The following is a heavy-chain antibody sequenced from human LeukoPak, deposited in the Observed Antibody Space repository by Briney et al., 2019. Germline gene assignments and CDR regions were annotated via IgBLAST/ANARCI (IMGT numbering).Heavy chain of an antibody. CDR3: TTGGLSNSSGWYYVY. CDR2: IKSKTDGGTT. Sequence: GGSLRLSCAASGFTFSNAWMSWVRQAPGKGLEWVGRIKSKTDGGTTDYAAPVKGRFTISRDDSKNTLYLQMNSLKTEDTAVYYCTTGGLSNSSGWYYVYWGQGTLVTVSS. D-gene: IGHD6-19*01. J-gene: IGHJ4*02. CDR1: GFTFSNAW. V-gene: IGHV3-15*01.